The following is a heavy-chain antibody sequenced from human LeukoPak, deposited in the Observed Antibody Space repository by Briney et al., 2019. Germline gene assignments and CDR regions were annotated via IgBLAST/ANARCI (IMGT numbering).Heavy chain of an antibody. CDR3: AKDSSSSWSRYYFDY. J-gene: IGHJ4*02. Sequence: PGGSLRLSCAASGFTFSSYGMHWVRQAPGKGLEWVAFIRYDGSNKYYADSVKGRFTTSRDNSKNTMYLQMNSLRAEDTAVYYCAKDSSSSWSRYYFDYWGQGTLVTVSS. CDR2: IRYDGSNK. V-gene: IGHV3-30*02. CDR1: GFTFSSYG. D-gene: IGHD6-6*01.